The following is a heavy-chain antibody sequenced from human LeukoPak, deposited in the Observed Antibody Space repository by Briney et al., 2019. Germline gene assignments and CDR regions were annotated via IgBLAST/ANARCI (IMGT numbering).Heavy chain of an antibody. CDR2: IYYSGST. CDR3: ARAPYYYYMDV. CDR1: GSSISSYY. Sequence: SETLSLTCTVSGSSISSYYWSWIRQPPGKGLEWIGYIYYSGSTNYSPSLKSRVTISVDTSKNQFSLKLSSLTAADTAVYYCARAPYYYYMDVWGKGTTVTVSS. V-gene: IGHV4-59*13. J-gene: IGHJ6*03.